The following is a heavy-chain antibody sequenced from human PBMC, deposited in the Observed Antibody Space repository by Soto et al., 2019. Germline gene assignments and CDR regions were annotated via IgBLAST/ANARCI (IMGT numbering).Heavy chain of an antibody. V-gene: IGHV4-31*03. J-gene: IGHJ5*02. D-gene: IGHD3-22*01. CDR1: GGSISSGGYY. CDR3: ARAHDSSGLFDP. Sequence: SETLSLTCTVSGGSISSGGYYWSWIRQHPGKGLEWIGYIYYSGSTYYNPSLKSRVTISVDTSKNQFSLKLSSVTAADTAVYYCARAHDSSGLFDPWGQGTLVTVSS. CDR2: IYYSGST.